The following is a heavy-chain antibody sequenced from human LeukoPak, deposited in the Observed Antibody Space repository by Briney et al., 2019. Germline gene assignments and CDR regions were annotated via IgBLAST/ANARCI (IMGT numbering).Heavy chain of an antibody. D-gene: IGHD3-3*01. CDR3: ARRGYDFWSGYRD. V-gene: IGHV3-66*04. J-gene: IGHJ4*02. Sequence: GGSLRLSCAASGFTVSSNYMSWVRQAPGKGLEWVSVIYSGGSTYYADSVEGRFTISRDNSKNTLYLQMNSLRAEDTAVYYCARRGYDFWSGYRDWGQGTLVTVSS. CDR2: IYSGGST. CDR1: GFTVSSNY.